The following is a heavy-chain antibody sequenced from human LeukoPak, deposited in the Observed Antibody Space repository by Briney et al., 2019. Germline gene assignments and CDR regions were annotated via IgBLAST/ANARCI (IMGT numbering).Heavy chain of an antibody. V-gene: IGHV4-59*08. CDR3: ARRIAAALGP. CDR1: GGSISSYY. CDR2: IYYSGST. D-gene: IGHD6-13*01. Sequence: SETLSLTCTVSGGSISSYYWSWIRQPPGKGLEWIGYIYYSGSTNYNPSLKSRVTISVDTSKNQFSLKLSSVTAADTAVYYCARRIAAALGPWGQGTLVTVSS. J-gene: IGHJ5*02.